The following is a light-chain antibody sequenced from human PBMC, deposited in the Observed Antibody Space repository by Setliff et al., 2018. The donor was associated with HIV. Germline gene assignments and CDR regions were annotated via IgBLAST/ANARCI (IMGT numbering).Light chain of an antibody. V-gene: IGLV2-11*01. CDR2: DVI. Sequence: QSALTQPRSVSGSPGQSVTISCTGTTSDVGSYNYVSWYQQHPGKAPKLILYDVIKRPSGISNRFSGSKSGNTASLTISGLQAEDEADYYCSSYTNSGTLIGGGTKVTVL. CDR3: SSYTNSGTL. CDR1: TSDVGSYNY. J-gene: IGLJ2*01.